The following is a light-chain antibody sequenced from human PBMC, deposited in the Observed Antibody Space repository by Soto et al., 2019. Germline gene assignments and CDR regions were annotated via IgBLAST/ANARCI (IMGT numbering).Light chain of an antibody. V-gene: IGLV1-51*01. CDR1: SSNIGNNY. J-gene: IGLJ1*01. CDR2: DIN. Sequence: QAVVTQPPSVSAAPGQKVTISCSGSSSNIGNNYVSWYQQLPGTAPKLLIYDINQRPSGIPDRFSGSKSCTSATLGITGLQTGDEADYYCGTWDSSLSAYVFGTGTKLTVL. CDR3: GTWDSSLSAYV.